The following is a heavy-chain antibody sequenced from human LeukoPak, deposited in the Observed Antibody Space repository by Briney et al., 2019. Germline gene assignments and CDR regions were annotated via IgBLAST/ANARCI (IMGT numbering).Heavy chain of an antibody. CDR1: GYTFTSYD. CDR2: MNPNSGNT. Sequence: GASVKVSCKASGYTFTSYDINWVRRATGQGLEWMGWMNPNSGNTGYAQKFQGRVTTTRNTSISTAYMELSSLRSEDTAVYYCARMYSSSWTQYAFDIWGQGTMVTVSS. V-gene: IGHV1-8*01. D-gene: IGHD6-13*01. J-gene: IGHJ3*02. CDR3: ARMYSSSWTQYAFDI.